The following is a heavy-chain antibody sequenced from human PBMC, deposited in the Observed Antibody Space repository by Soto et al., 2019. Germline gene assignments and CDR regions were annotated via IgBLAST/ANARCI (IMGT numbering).Heavy chain of an antibody. J-gene: IGHJ4*02. CDR3: AKGGRWLQFQAFDY. CDR2: ISYDGSNK. CDR1: GFTFSSYG. V-gene: IGHV3-30*18. D-gene: IGHD5-12*01. Sequence: HPGGSLRLSCAASGFTFSSYGMHWVRQAPGKGLEWVAVISYDGSNKYYADSVKGRFTISRDNSKNTLYLQMNGLRAEDTAVYYCAKGGRWLQFQAFDYWGQGTLVTVSS.